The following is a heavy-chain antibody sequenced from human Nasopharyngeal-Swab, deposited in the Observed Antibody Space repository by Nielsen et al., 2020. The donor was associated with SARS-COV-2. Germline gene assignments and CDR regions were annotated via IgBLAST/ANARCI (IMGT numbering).Heavy chain of an antibody. CDR3: ARDSKVRVVGFDY. D-gene: IGHD3-10*01. Sequence: GGSLRLSCAASGFTFSSYWMSWVRQAPGKGLEWVANIKQDRSEKYYVDSVKGRFTISRDNAKNSLYLQMNSLRAEDTAVYYCARDSKVRVVGFDYWGQGTLVTVSS. V-gene: IGHV3-7*01. J-gene: IGHJ4*02. CDR1: GFTFSSYW. CDR2: IKQDRSEK.